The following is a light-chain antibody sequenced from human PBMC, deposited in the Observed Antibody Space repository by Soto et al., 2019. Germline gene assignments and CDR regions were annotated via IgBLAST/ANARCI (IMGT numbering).Light chain of an antibody. Sequence: QSVLTQPPSASGSPGQSVTISCTGTSNDVGGYNHVSWYQHHPGKAPKLIIYEVNSRPSGVPDRFSGSKSGNTASLTVSGLQAEGESDYYCSSYAGSNNYVVFGGGTKLTVL. J-gene: IGLJ2*01. CDR1: SNDVGGYNH. CDR3: SSYAGSNNYVV. V-gene: IGLV2-8*01. CDR2: EVN.